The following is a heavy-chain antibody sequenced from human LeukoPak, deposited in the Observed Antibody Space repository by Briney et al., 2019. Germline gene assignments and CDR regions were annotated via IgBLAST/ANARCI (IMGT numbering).Heavy chain of an antibody. D-gene: IGHD3-22*01. V-gene: IGHV3-23*01. J-gene: IGHJ6*03. CDR2: ISGSGGST. CDR3: AKAPASSGYYYYYYMEV. Sequence: GGSLRLSCAASGFTFSSYAMNWVRQAPGKGLEWVSAISGSGGSTHYADSVQGRFTISRDNSKNTLYLQMTSLRGEDTAVYYCAKAPASSGYYYYYYMEVWGKGTTVTVSS. CDR1: GFTFSSYA.